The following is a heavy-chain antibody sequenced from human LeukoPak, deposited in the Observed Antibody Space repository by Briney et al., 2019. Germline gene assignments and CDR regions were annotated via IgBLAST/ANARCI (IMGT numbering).Heavy chain of an antibody. Sequence: GGSLRLSCTASGFTFSNYLMSWVRLAPGKGLEWVASIKEDGSDKYYVDSVKGRFTISRDNAKNSLYLQMNGLRAEDTAVYYCARDTYRFYDYWGQGTLVTVSS. J-gene: IGHJ4*02. CDR1: GFTFSNYL. CDR3: ARDTYRFYDY. V-gene: IGHV3-7*01. CDR2: IKEDGSDK.